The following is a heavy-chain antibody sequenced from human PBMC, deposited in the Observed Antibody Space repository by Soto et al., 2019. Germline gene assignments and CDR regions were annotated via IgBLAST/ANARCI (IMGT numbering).Heavy chain of an antibody. CDR2: IWYDGSNK. CDR1: GFTFSSYG. J-gene: IGHJ4*02. CDR3: AREAPAYDSSGYYYVPDY. D-gene: IGHD3-22*01. V-gene: IGHV3-33*01. Sequence: QVQLVESGGGVVQPGRSLRLSCAASGFTFSSYGMHWVRQAPGKGLEWVAVIWYDGSNKYYADSVKGRFTISSDNSKNTLYLQMNSLRAEATAVYYCAREAPAYDSSGYYYVPDYWGQGNLVTVSS.